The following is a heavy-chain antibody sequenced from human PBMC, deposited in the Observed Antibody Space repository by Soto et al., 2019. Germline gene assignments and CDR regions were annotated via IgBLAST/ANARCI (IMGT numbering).Heavy chain of an antibody. CDR1: GFTFSSYG. J-gene: IGHJ4*02. V-gene: IGHV3-33*01. CDR3: ARDSKDDSSGYFAGFDY. CDR2: IYYDGSNK. D-gene: IGHD3-22*01. Sequence: QVQLVESGGGVVQPGRSLRLSCAVSGFTFSSYGMNWVRQAPGKGLEWVADIYYDGSNKYYADSVRGRFTLSRDNFKNTLYLNIDSLRTQDRVVYCCARDSKDDSSGYFAGFDYWGQGTLVTVSS.